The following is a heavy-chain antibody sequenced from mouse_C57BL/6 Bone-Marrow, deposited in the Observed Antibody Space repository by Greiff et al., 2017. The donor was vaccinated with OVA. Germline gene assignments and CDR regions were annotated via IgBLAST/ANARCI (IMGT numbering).Heavy chain of an antibody. CDR2: IHPNSGST. J-gene: IGHJ2*01. V-gene: IGHV1-64*01. Sequence: QVQLQQPGAELVKPGASVKLSCKASGYTFTSYWMHWVKQRPGQGLEWIGMIHPNSGSTNYNEKFKSKATLTVDKSSSTAYMQLSSLTSEDSAVYYCARSHYYGSGALYWGQGTTLTVSS. CDR3: ARSHYYGSGALY. D-gene: IGHD1-1*01. CDR1: GYTFTSYW.